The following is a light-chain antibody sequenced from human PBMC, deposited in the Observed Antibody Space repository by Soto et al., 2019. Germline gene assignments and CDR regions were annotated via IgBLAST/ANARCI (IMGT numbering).Light chain of an antibody. J-gene: IGLJ1*01. CDR1: SSDVGGYHY. CDR2: DVS. CDR3: SSYTISSTLYV. V-gene: IGLV2-14*01. Sequence: QSALTQPASVSGSPGQSITISCTGTSSDVGGYHYVSWYQQHPVKAPKLMIYDVSNRPSGVSNRFSGSKSGNTASLTISGLQAEDEADYYCSSYTISSTLYVFGTGTKVTVL.